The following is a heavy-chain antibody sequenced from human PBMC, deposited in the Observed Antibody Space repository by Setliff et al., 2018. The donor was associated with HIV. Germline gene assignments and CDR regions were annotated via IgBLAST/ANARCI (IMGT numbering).Heavy chain of an antibody. CDR2: ISWNSGSI. CDR1: GFIFDDYA. J-gene: IGHJ6*03. D-gene: IGHD3-10*01. V-gene: IGHV3-9*01. CDR3: ARARGSVGYYGSGTMYHMDV. Sequence: GGSLRLSCAASGFIFDDYAMHWVRQAPGKGLEWVSGISWNSGSIGYADSVKGRFTISRDNAKNSMYLQMNSLRVEDTATYYCARARGSVGYYGSGTMYHMDVWGKGTTVTVSS.